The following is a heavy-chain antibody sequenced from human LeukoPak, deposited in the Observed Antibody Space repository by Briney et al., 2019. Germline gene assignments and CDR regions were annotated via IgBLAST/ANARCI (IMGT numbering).Heavy chain of an antibody. CDR2: ISWNSGSI. CDR3: AKDMLGDGDSKYFFDY. V-gene: IGHV3-9*01. D-gene: IGHD4-17*01. J-gene: IGHJ4*02. Sequence: GGSLRLSCAASGFTFDDYAMHWVRQAPGKGLEWVSGISWNSGSIAYVGSVKGRFTISRDSAKNSLYLQVNSLRVEDTALYYCAKDMLGDGDSKYFFDYWGQGTLVTVSS. CDR1: GFTFDDYA.